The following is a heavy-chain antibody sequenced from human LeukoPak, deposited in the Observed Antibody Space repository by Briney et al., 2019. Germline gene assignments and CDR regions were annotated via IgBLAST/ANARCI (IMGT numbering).Heavy chain of an antibody. CDR3: AKDLSEIAVAGTNIEYFQH. CDR1: GFTSRSYA. D-gene: IGHD6-19*01. Sequence: GGSLRPSCAASGFTSRSYAMSWVRQAPRKGLEWVSAISGSGGSTYYADSSKGRFTISRDNSKNTLYLQMNSLRAEDTAVYYCAKDLSEIAVAGTNIEYFQHWGQGTLVTVSS. V-gene: IGHV3-23*01. J-gene: IGHJ1*01. CDR2: ISGSGGST.